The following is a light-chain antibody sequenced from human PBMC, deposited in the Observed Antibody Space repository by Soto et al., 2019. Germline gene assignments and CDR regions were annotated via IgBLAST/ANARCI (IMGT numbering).Light chain of an antibody. J-gene: IGLJ2*01. CDR2: VNSDGSH. CDR1: SGHSGNP. CDR3: QTWGTGIV. V-gene: IGLV4-69*01. Sequence: QPVLTQSPSASASLGASVNLTCSLDSGHSGNPIAWNQQQPKKGPRYLMKVNSDGSHRKGDGIPDRFSGSSSGAERYLTISSLQSEDEADYYCQTWGTGIVFGGGTKLTVL.